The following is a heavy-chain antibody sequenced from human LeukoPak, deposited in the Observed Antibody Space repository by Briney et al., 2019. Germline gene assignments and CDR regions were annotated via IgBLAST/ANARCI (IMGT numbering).Heavy chain of an antibody. CDR2: XXXXGGST. D-gene: IGHD2-15*01. CDR1: GFTFNTYA. Sequence: PGGSLRLSCAASGFTFNTYAMTWVRQAPGKGXXXXXGXXXXGGSTSYSVKGRFTISRDNSKNTLYLQMTSLRAEDTAVYYCAKAGEYCPDGSCYSENYYFDYWGQGTLVTVSS. J-gene: IGHJ4*02. CDR3: AKAGEYCPDGSCYSENYYFDY. V-gene: IGHV3-23*01.